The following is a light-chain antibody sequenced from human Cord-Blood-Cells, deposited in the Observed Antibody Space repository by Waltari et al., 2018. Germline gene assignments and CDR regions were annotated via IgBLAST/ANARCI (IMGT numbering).Light chain of an antibody. Sequence: QSVLTQPPSVSGAAGRRVPISCTGSSSNIGAGYDGHWYQQLPGTAPTLLIYGNNIRPSGFPDRRCGSKSGTSASLAIIGVQAEDEADYYCQSYDSSLSGWVFGGGTKLTV. CDR1: SSNIGAGYD. V-gene: IGLV1-40*01. J-gene: IGLJ3*02. CDR3: QSYDSSLSGWV. CDR2: GNN.